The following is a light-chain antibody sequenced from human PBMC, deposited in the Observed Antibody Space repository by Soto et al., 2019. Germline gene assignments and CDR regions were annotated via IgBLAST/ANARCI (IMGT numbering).Light chain of an antibody. CDR3: SSYTRSSTLV. CDR2: DVS. Sequence: QSVLTQPASVSGSPGQSITVSCTGTTSDVGGYNSVSWYQQHPGKVPKLMIYDVSNRPSGVSNRFSGSKSGNTASLTISGLQAEDEADYYCSSYTRSSTLVFGTGTKVTVL. CDR1: TSDVGGYNS. J-gene: IGLJ1*01. V-gene: IGLV2-14*01.